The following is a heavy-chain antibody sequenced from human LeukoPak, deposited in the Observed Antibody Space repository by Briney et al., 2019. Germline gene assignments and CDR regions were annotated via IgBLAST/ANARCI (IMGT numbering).Heavy chain of an antibody. Sequence: ASVKVSCKASGGTFSSYAISWVRQAPGQGLEWMGGIIPIFGTANYAQEFQGRVTITADESTSTAYMELSSLRSEDTAVYYCVIMITFGSVYWGQGTLVTVSS. J-gene: IGHJ4*02. V-gene: IGHV1-69*01. CDR3: VIMITFGSVY. CDR1: GGTFSSYA. D-gene: IGHD3-16*01. CDR2: IIPIFGTA.